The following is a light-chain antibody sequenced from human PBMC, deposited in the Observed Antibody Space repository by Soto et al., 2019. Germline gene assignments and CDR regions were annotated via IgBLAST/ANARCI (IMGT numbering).Light chain of an antibody. Sequence: IQMTQSPSSLSACVGDRATITCRASQSISSYLNWYQQKPGKAPKVLIYAASSLQSGVPSRFSGIGSGTDFTLSISSLQPEDFATYYCQQSYSGPLTFGGGTKVDIK. CDR2: AAS. CDR1: QSISSY. CDR3: QQSYSGPLT. V-gene: IGKV1-39*01. J-gene: IGKJ4*01.